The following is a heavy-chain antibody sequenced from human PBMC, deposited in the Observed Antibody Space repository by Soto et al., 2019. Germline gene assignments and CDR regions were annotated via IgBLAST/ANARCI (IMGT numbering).Heavy chain of an antibody. J-gene: IGHJ4*01. CDR2: IYYAGTT. CDR3: ARLGGRYQAFDY. V-gene: IGHV4-59*08. Sequence: SETLSLTCNVSGSPISSYYWGWFRQPPGQGLEWVGYIYYAGTTSYNPSLRSRVAISVDASKSQFSLDLRSVTAADTAVYYCARLGGRYQAFDYWGHGALVTVPQ. D-gene: IGHD2-15*01. CDR1: GSPISSYY.